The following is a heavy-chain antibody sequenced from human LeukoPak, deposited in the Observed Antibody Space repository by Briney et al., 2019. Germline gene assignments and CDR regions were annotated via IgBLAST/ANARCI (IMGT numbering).Heavy chain of an antibody. J-gene: IGHJ4*02. CDR1: GFTFNSYA. CDR2: ISHDGTNE. V-gene: IGHV3-30*04. Sequence: GGSLRLSCAASGFTFNSYAMYWVRQAPGKGLERVSFISHDGTNENTVDSVKGRFTISRDNSKNTLYLQMNSLRPEDTAMYYCTSVVAATPEWGQGTLVIVAS. CDR3: TSVVAATPE. D-gene: IGHD2-15*01.